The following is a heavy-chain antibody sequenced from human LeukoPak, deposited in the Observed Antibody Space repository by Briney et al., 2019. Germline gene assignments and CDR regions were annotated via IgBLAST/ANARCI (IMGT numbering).Heavy chain of an antibody. CDR2: IWYDGSNK. CDR1: GFTFSSYG. CDR3: TRSWSGFGELLSYFDY. D-gene: IGHD3-10*01. J-gene: IGHJ4*02. V-gene: IGHV3-33*01. Sequence: GGSLRLSCAASGFTFSSYGMHWVRQAPGKGLEWVAVIWYDGSNKYYADSVKGRFTISRDNSKNTLYLQMNSLRAEDTAVYYCTRSWSGFGELLSYFDYWGQGTLVTVSS.